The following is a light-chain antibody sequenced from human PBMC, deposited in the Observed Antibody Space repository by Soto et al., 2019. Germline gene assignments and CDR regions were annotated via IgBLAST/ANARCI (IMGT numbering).Light chain of an antibody. V-gene: IGKV3-20*01. Sequence: EIVLPQSRDTLCLSSGERAALSCLASQSVSSRYLARYQQKPGQAPRLLIYGASSRATGIPDRFSGSGSGTDFTLTISRLEPEDFAVYYCQQYGSSRWTFGQGTKVDIK. CDR1: QSVSSRY. J-gene: IGKJ1*01. CDR2: GAS. CDR3: QQYGSSRWT.